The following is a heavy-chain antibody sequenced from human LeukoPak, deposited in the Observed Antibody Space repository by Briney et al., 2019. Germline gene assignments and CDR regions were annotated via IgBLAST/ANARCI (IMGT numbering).Heavy chain of an antibody. V-gene: IGHV3-30*04. Sequence: GGSLRLSCAASGFTFSSYAMHWVRQAPGKGLEWVAVISYDGSNKYYADSVKGRFTISRDNSKNMLYLQMNSLRAEDTAVYYCARDPIAAAGTGWVFDYWGQGTLVTVSS. CDR1: GFTFSSYA. J-gene: IGHJ4*02. CDR2: ISYDGSNK. CDR3: ARDPIAAAGTGWVFDY. D-gene: IGHD6-13*01.